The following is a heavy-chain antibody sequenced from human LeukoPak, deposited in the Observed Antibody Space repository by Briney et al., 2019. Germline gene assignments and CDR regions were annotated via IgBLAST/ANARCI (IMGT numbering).Heavy chain of an antibody. Sequence: GASVKVSCKASGYTSTSNYIHWVRQAPGQGLEWMGMIYPRDGSTSYAQKFQGRVTVTRDTSTSTVHMELSGLRSEDTAVYYCARDQGGFDYWGQGTLVTVSS. J-gene: IGHJ4*02. V-gene: IGHV1-46*01. CDR3: ARDQGGFDY. CDR1: GYTSTSNY. CDR2: IYPRDGST.